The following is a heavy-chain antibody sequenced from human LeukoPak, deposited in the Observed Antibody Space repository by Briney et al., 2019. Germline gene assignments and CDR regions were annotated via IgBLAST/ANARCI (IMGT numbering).Heavy chain of an antibody. V-gene: IGHV4-61*01. Sequence: PSETLSLTCTVSGDSISSSSYYWGWIRQPPGKGLEWIGYIYYSGSTNYNPSLKSRVTISVDTSMNQFSLKLSSVTAADTAVYYCARDGIAAGFDYWGQGTLVTVSS. J-gene: IGHJ4*02. D-gene: IGHD6-13*01. CDR3: ARDGIAAGFDY. CDR1: GDSISSSSYY. CDR2: IYYSGST.